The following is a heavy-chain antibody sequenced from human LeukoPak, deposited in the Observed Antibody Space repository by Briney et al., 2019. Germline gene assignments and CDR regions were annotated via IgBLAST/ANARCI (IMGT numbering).Heavy chain of an antibody. CDR3: ARRGTRWYFDY. CDR1: GGSISSSNYY. CDR2: IHHTGST. J-gene: IGHJ4*02. D-gene: IGHD4-23*01. V-gene: IGHV4-39*01. Sequence: PSETLSLTCTVSGGSISSSNYYWGWIRQPPGKGPEWIGSIHHTGSTYYNLSFKSRVTISVDTSNNQFSLRLRSVTAADTAVYYRARRGTRWYFDYWGQGTLVTVSS.